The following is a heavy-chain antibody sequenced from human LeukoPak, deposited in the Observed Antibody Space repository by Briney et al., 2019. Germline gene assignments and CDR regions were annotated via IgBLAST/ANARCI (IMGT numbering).Heavy chain of an antibody. J-gene: IGHJ4*02. CDR3: AKRPYSGSYYFDY. CDR2: ISGSGGST. V-gene: IGHV3-23*01. Sequence: GGSLRLSCAASGFTFSSYAMSWVRQAPGKGLEWVSAISGSGGSTYYADSVMGRFTISRDNSKSTLYLQMNSLRAEDTAVYYCAKRPYSGSYYFDYWGQGTLVTVSS. CDR1: GFTFSSYA. D-gene: IGHD1-26*01.